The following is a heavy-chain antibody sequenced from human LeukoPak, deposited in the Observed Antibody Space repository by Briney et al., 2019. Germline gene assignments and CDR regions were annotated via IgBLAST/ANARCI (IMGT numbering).Heavy chain of an antibody. V-gene: IGHV1-69*13. CDR3: ARDLGYCSSTSCYGDSDWFDP. CDR1: GGTFSSYA. Sequence: SVKVSCKASGGTFSSYAISWVRQAPGRGLEWMGGIIPTFGTANYAQKFQGRVTITADESTSTAYMELSSLRSEDTAVYYCARDLGYCSSTSCYGDSDWFDPWGQGTLVTVSS. CDR2: IIPTFGTA. J-gene: IGHJ5*02. D-gene: IGHD2-2*01.